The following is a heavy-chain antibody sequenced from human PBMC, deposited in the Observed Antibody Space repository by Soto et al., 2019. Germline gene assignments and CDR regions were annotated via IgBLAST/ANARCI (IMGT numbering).Heavy chain of an antibody. J-gene: IGHJ6*02. D-gene: IGHD7-27*01. Sequence: GGSLRLSCAASGFTFSSYGMHWVRQAPGKGLEWVAVISYDGSSKFYADPMKGRHTISRDNSKNTLYLQMNSLRAEDTAVYYCAKDLLGPGRAYGMDVWGQGTTVTVSS. CDR1: GFTFSSYG. CDR3: AKDLLGPGRAYGMDV. CDR2: ISYDGSSK. V-gene: IGHV3-30*18.